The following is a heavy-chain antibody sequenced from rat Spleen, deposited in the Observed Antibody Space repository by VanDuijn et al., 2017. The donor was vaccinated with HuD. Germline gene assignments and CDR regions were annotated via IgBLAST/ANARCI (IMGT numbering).Heavy chain of an antibody. Sequence: EVQLVESGGGLVQPGRSQKLSCAASGFTFNNYWMTWIRQAPGKGLEWVASITNTGGSTYYPDSVKGRFSISRDNAKSTLYLQMNSLRSEDTATYYCSPLPGYNLDHWGQGVMVTASS. J-gene: IGHJ2*01. CDR1: GFTFNNYW. D-gene: IGHD1-4*01. CDR2: ITNTGGST. V-gene: IGHV5-31*01. CDR3: SPLPGYNLDH.